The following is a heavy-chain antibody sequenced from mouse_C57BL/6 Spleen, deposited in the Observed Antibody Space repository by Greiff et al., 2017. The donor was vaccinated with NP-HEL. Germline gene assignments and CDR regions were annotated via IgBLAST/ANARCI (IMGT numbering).Heavy chain of an antibody. CDR1: GYTFTDYN. CDR3: ARSRITTVAFDY. Sequence: VHVKQSGPELVKPGASVKMSCKASGYTFTDYNMHWVKQSHGKSLEWIGYINPNNGGTSYNQKFKGKATLTVNKSSSTAYMELRSLTSEDSAVYYCARSRITTVAFDYWGQGTTLTVSS. D-gene: IGHD1-1*01. J-gene: IGHJ2*01. V-gene: IGHV1-22*01. CDR2: INPNNGGT.